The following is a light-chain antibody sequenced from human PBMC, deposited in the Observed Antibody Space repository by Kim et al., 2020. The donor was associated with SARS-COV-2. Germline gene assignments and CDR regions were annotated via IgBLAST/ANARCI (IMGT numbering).Light chain of an antibody. CDR3: QQYGSSSYT. Sequence: LSPGERAPLSCRASQSVSSRHLAWYQQKPGQAPRLLIYDASSRATGIPDRFSGSGSGTDFTLIISRLEPGDFAVYYCQQYGSSSYTFGQGTKLEI. CDR1: QSVSSRH. J-gene: IGKJ2*01. CDR2: DAS. V-gene: IGKV3-20*01.